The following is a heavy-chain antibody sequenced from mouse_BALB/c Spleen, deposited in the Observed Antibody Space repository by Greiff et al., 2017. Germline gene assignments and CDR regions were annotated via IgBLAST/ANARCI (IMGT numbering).Heavy chain of an antibody. CDR1: GFTFTDYY. CDR2: IRNKANGYTT. D-gene: IGHD2-2*01. CDR3: ARRYGYAYAMDY. J-gene: IGHJ4*01. Sequence: EVHLVESGGGLVQPGGSLRLSCATSGFTFTDYYMSWVRQPPGKALEWLGFIRNKANGYTTEYSASVKGRFTISRDNSQSILYLQMNTLRAEDSATYYCARRYGYAYAMDYWGQGTSVTVSS. V-gene: IGHV7-3*02.